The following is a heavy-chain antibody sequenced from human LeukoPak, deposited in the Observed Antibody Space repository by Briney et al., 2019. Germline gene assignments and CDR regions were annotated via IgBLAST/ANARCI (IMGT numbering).Heavy chain of an antibody. V-gene: IGHV1-46*01. CDR1: GYTFTSYY. J-gene: IGHJ4*02. D-gene: IGHD6-19*01. Sequence: ASVKVSCKASGYTFTSYYMHWVRQAPGQGLEWMGIINPSGGSTSYAQKFQGRVTMTRDTSTSTVYMELSSLRSGDTAVYYCARGMGIAVAGLYYFDYWGQGTLVTVSS. CDR3: ARGMGIAVAGLYYFDY. CDR2: INPSGGST.